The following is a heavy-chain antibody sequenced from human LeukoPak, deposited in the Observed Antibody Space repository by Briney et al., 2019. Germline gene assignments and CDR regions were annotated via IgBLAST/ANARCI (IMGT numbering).Heavy chain of an antibody. J-gene: IGHJ4*02. D-gene: IGHD3-22*01. CDR2: INPNSGGT. CDR1: GYTFTGYY. Sequence: ASVKASCKASGYTFTGYYMHWVRQAPGQGLEWMGRINPNSGGTNYAQKFQGRVTMTRDTSISTAYMELSRLRSDDTAVYYCARVSSASGYYYHYWGQGTLVTVSS. V-gene: IGHV1-2*06. CDR3: ARVSSASGYYYHY.